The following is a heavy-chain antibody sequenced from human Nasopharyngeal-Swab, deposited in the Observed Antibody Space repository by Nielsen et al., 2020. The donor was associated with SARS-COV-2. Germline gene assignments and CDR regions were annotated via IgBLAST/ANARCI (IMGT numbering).Heavy chain of an antibody. V-gene: IGHV3-11*01. J-gene: IGHJ4*02. Sequence: GGSLRLSCAASGFTFSSYWMSWIRQAPGKGLEWVSYISSSGSTIYYADSVKGRFTISRDNAKNSLYLQMNSLRAEDTAVYYCASARDYYGSGSYDYWGQGTLVTVSS. CDR1: GFTFSSYW. CDR3: ASARDYYGSGSYDY. CDR2: ISSSGSTI. D-gene: IGHD3-10*01.